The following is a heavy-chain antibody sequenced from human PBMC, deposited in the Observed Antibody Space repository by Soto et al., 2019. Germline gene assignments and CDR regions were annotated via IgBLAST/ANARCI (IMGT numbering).Heavy chain of an antibody. CDR3: ARHRGENVPYGLDV. CDR2: IYYSGST. V-gene: IGHV4-39*01. D-gene: IGHD1-1*01. CDR1: GGSVSSGSYY. J-gene: IGHJ6*02. Sequence: PSETLSLTCTVSGGSVSSGSYYWGWIRQPPGKGLEWIGSIYYSGSTYYNPSLKSRVTISVDTSKNQFSLKLSSVTAEDTAVYYCARHRGENVPYGLDVWGQGTTVTVSS.